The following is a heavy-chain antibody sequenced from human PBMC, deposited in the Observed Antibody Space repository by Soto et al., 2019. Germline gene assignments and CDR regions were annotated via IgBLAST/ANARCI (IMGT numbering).Heavy chain of an antibody. CDR2: IFSNDEK. Sequence: HVTLKESGPVLVKPTETLTLTCTVSGFSLSNGKVGVSWIRQPPGKALEWLAHIFSNDEKSYRTSLKSRLTISADTSKSQVVLTMTNVDLVDTATYYCARVLFGRSVAGGYFYMDVWGKGTTVTVSS. CDR1: GFSLSNGKVG. D-gene: IGHD6-19*01. J-gene: IGHJ6*03. V-gene: IGHV2-26*01. CDR3: ARVLFGRSVAGGYFYMDV.